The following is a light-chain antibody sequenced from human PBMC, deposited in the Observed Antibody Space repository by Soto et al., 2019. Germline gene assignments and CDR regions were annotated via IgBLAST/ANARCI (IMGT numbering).Light chain of an antibody. V-gene: IGLV2-23*01. CDR1: SSDVGSYNL. CDR2: EGS. J-gene: IGLJ2*01. CDR3: CSYAGSSTFHVV. Sequence: QSVLTQPASVSGSPGQSITISCTGTSSDVGSYNLVSWYQQHPGKAPKLMIYEGSKRPSGVSNRFSGSKYGNTASLTISGLKAEDEADYYCCSYAGSSTFHVVFGGGTKVTVL.